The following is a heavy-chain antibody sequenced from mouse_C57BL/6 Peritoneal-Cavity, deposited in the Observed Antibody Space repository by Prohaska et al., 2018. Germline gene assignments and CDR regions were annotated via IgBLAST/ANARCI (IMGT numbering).Heavy chain of an antibody. CDR2: INSDGSAI. CDR3: MRYGNYWYFDV. CDR1: GFTFSGFW. D-gene: IGHD2-1*01. Sequence: EVHLLETGGGLVQPGGSRGLSCEGSGFTFSGFWMSWVRQTPGKTLEWIGDINSDGSAINDEQSIKDRFTIFRDNDKSTLYLQMSNVRSEDTATYFCMRYGNYWYFDVWGTGTTVSGSS. V-gene: IGHV11-2*01. J-gene: IGHJ1*03.